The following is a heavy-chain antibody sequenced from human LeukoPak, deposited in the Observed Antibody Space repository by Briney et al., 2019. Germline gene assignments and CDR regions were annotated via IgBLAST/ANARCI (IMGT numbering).Heavy chain of an antibody. D-gene: IGHD5-18*01. Sequence: ASVKVSCKASGYTFTDYYMHWVRQAPGQGLEWMGWINPNSGGTNYAQKFQGGVTMTRDTSISTAYMELSRLRSDDTAVYYCARELDTAMVGDIDYWGQGTLVTVSS. CDR2: INPNSGGT. V-gene: IGHV1-2*02. CDR3: ARELDTAMVGDIDY. CDR1: GYTFTDYY. J-gene: IGHJ4*02.